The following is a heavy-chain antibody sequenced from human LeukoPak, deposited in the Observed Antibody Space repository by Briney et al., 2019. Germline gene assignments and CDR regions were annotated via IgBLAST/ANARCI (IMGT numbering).Heavy chain of an antibody. CDR2: IYSGGST. CDR3: AKDHSSLDY. CDR1: GFTFSSYA. Sequence: PSGGSLRLSCAASGFTFSSYAMSWVRQAPGKGLEWVSVIYSGGSTYYADSVKGRFTISRDNSKNTLYLQMNSLRAEDTAVYYCAKDHSSLDYWGQGTLVTVSS. D-gene: IGHD6-19*01. J-gene: IGHJ4*02. V-gene: IGHV3-23*03.